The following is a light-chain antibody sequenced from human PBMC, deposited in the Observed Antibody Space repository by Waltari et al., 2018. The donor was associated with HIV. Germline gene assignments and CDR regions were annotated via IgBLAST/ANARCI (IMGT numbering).Light chain of an antibody. V-gene: IGLV3-1*01. CDR3: QAWDSRRV. Sequence: SYELTQPPSVSVSPGQTASITCSGDKLGDKYACWYQQKPGQSPVLVIYQDSKRPSGSPERFSRYNTENTATLTISGTQAMDEADYYFQAWDSRRVFGGGTKLTVL. CDR2: QDS. J-gene: IGLJ2*01. CDR1: KLGDKY.